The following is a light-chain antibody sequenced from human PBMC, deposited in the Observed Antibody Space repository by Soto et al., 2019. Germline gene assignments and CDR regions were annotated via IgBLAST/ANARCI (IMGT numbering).Light chain of an antibody. CDR3: QAWDSSTAV. V-gene: IGLV3-1*01. CDR1: KLGDKY. J-gene: IGLJ1*01. CDR2: EDT. Sequence: SYELTQPPSVSVSPGQTASITCSGGKLGDKYACWYQQKPGQSPVLVIYEDTKRPSGIPERFSGSNSGNTATLTISGTQAMDEGDYYCQAWDSSTAVFGTGTKLTVL.